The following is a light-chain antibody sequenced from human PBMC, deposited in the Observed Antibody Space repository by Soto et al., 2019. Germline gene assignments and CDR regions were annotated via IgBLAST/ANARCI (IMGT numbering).Light chain of an antibody. CDR2: DVS. J-gene: IGLJ3*02. CDR3: SSYTSTNSWV. V-gene: IGLV2-14*01. CDR1: SSDVGGYNY. Sequence: QSALTQSASVSGSPGQSITISCTGTSSDVGGYNYVSWYQQHPGKAPKLIIYDVSNRPSGVSTRFSGSNSGNTASLTISGLQAEDEADYSCSSYTSTNSWVFGGGTKVTVL.